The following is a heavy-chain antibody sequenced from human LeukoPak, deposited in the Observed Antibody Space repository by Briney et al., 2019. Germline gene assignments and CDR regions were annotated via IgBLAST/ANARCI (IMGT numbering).Heavy chain of an antibody. Sequence: GRSLRLSCAASGFTFDDYAMHWVRQAPGKGLEWVSGISWNSGSIGYADSVKGRFTISRDNAKNSLYLQMNSLRAEDTALYYCAKGGEDFDWLLYHHFDYWGQGTLVTVSS. CDR3: AKGGEDFDWLLYHHFDY. CDR2: ISWNSGSI. V-gene: IGHV3-9*01. CDR1: GFTFDDYA. D-gene: IGHD3-9*01. J-gene: IGHJ4*02.